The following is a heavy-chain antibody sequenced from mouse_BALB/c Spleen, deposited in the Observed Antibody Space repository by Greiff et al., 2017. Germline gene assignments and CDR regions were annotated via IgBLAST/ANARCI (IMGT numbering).Heavy chain of an antibody. Sequence: DVHLVESGGGLVKPGGSLKLSCAASGFAFSSYDMSWVRQTPEKRLEWVAYISSGGGSTYYPDTVKGRFTISRDNAKNTLYLQMSSLKSEDTAMYYCARIYYGNYYFDYWGQGTTLTVSS. CDR1: GFAFSSYD. CDR2: ISSGGGST. J-gene: IGHJ2*01. V-gene: IGHV5-12-1*01. D-gene: IGHD2-1*01. CDR3: ARIYYGNYYFDY.